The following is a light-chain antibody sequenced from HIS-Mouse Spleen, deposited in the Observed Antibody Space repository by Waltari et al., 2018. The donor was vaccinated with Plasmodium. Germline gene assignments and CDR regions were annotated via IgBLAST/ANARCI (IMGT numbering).Light chain of an antibody. CDR2: DVI. Sequence: QSALTQPRSVSGSHGQSVTISCTGTSSDVGGYNSVSWYQQHPGKAPKLMIYDVIKRPSGVPDRFSVSKSGNTASLTISGLQAEDEADYYCCSYAGSYTYVFGTGTKVTVL. J-gene: IGLJ1*01. CDR3: CSYAGSYTYV. V-gene: IGLV2-11*01. CDR1: SSDVGGYNS.